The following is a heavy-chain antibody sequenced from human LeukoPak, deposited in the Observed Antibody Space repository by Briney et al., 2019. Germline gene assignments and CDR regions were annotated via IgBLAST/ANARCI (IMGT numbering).Heavy chain of an antibody. CDR3: AREVDILTVTYAFDI. D-gene: IGHD3-9*01. CDR1: GYTFTSYD. CDR2: MNPNSGNT. V-gene: IGHV1-8*01. Sequence: ASVKVSSKASGYTFTSYDINWVRQATGQGLEWMGWMNPNSGNTGYAQKFQGRVTMTRNTSISTAYMELSSLRSEDTAVYYCAREVDILTVTYAFDIWGQGTMVTVSS. J-gene: IGHJ3*02.